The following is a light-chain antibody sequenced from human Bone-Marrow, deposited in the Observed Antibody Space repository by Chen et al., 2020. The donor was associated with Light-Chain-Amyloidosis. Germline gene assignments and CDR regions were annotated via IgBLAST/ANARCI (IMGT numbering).Light chain of an antibody. CDR2: EDD. Sequence: NFMLTQPHSVSQSPGKTVIISCTLSSGSITTNYVQWYQQRPGSSPTTVIYEDDQRPSGVPDRFSGSIDRSSNSASLTISGLKTEDEADYYCQSYQGSSQGVFGGGTKLTVL. CDR3: QSYQGSSQGV. V-gene: IGLV6-57*01. J-gene: IGLJ3*02. CDR1: SGSITTNY.